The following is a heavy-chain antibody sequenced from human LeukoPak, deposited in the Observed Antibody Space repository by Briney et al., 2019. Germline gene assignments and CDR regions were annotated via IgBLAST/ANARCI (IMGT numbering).Heavy chain of an antibody. V-gene: IGHV4-59*01. Sequence: SETLSLTCTVSGGSISSYYWSWIRQPPGKGLEWIGYIYYSGSTNYNPSLKSRVTISVDTSKNQFSLKLSSVTAADTAVYYCAILYYDILTGYYYFDYWGQGTLVTVSS. CDR3: AILYYDILTGYYYFDY. J-gene: IGHJ4*02. D-gene: IGHD3-9*01. CDR2: IYYSGST. CDR1: GGSISSYY.